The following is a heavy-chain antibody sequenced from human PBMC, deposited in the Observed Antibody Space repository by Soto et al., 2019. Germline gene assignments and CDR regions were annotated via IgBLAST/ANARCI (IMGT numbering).Heavy chain of an antibody. Sequence: GESLKISCEGFGYSFADYWIGWVRQMPGKGLEWMAIIYPTDSNIRYSPSFQGHVTISADKSISTAYLQWSSLKASDTAMYYCARLPSKYCGGDCYLDYWGQGTLVTVSS. D-gene: IGHD2-21*02. V-gene: IGHV5-51*01. J-gene: IGHJ4*02. CDR1: GYSFADYW. CDR3: ARLPSKYCGGDCYLDY. CDR2: IYPTDSNI.